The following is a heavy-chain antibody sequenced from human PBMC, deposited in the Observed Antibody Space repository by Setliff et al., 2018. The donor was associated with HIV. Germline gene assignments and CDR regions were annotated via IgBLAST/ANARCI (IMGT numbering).Heavy chain of an antibody. CDR1: GYTLSTYL. CDR3: ARATSGTILDY. CDR2: ISPFNGNT. Sequence: ASVKVSCKASGYTLSTYLIAWVRQAPGQGLEWMGWISPFNGNTNYAQKLQGRVTVTSDKSTNIAYLELRSLRSDDTAIYYCARATSGTILDYWGQGTLVTVSS. D-gene: IGHD3-10*01. V-gene: IGHV1-18*01. J-gene: IGHJ4*02.